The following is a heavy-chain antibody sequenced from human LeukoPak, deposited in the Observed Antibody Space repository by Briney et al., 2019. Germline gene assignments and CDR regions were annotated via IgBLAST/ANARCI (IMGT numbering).Heavy chain of an antibody. CDR2: IYTSGST. CDR3: AREVGSFDY. D-gene: IGHD1-26*01. J-gene: IGHJ4*02. CDR1: GGSISSGSYY. Sequence: KSSETLSLTCTVSGGSISSGSYYWSWIRQPAGKGLEWIGRIYTSGSTNYNPSLKSQVTISVDTSKNQFSLKLSSVTATDTAVYYCAREVGSFDYWGQGTLVTVSS. V-gene: IGHV4-61*02.